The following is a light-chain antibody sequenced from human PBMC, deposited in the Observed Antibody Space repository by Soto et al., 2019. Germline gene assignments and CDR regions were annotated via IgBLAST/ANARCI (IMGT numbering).Light chain of an antibody. V-gene: IGKV3-11*01. CDR2: DAS. CDR1: QNIYSN. Sequence: IPLTQSPATVSVSPGETVTLSCRASQNIYSNLGWYQQRPGQAPRLLIYDASNRATGIPARFSGRGSGTDFTLTISSLEPEDFAVYYCQQRSSAITFGQGTRLEIK. CDR3: QQRSSAIT. J-gene: IGKJ5*01.